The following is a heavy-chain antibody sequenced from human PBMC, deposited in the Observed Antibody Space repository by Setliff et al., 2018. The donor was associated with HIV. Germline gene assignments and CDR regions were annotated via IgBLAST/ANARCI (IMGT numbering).Heavy chain of an antibody. CDR1: GGSIISGGYY. V-gene: IGHV4-39*07. CDR3: ARANLYSSGPLDY. D-gene: IGHD6-19*01. Sequence: PSETLSLTCSVSGGSIISGGYYWSWIRQPPGKGLDWIGSISYSGGIYYNPSLKSRVTLSIDTSKNQFSLRLTFLAAADTAVYFCARANLYSSGPLDYWGQGRLVTAPQ. CDR2: ISYSGGI. J-gene: IGHJ4*02.